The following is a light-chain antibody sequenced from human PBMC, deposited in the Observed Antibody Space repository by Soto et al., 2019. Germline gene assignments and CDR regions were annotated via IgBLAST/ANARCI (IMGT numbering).Light chain of an antibody. Sequence: ALTQPRSVSGSPGQSVTISCTGTSSDVGGYNYVSWYQQHPGKAPKLMIYDVSKRPSGVPDRFSGSKSGNTASLTISGLQAEDEADYYCCSYAGSYTFHVVFGGGTKLTVL. CDR2: DVS. J-gene: IGLJ2*01. V-gene: IGLV2-11*01. CDR3: CSYAGSYTFHVV. CDR1: SSDVGGYNY.